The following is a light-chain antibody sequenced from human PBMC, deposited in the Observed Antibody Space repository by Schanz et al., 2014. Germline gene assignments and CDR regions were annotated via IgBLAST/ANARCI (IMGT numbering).Light chain of an antibody. CDR1: QSVSSY. J-gene: IGKJ2*01. V-gene: IGKV3-11*01. CDR2: DAS. Sequence: EVVMTQSPGTLSLSPGERATLSCRASQSVSSYLAWYQQKPGQAPRLLIYDASNRATGIPARFSGSGSGTEFTLTISSLEPEDFAVYYCQQRSNWRDTFGQGTKLEIK. CDR3: QQRSNWRDT.